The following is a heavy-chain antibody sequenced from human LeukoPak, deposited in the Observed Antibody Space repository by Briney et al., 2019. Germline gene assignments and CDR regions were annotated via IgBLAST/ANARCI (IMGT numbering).Heavy chain of an antibody. D-gene: IGHD4-17*01. J-gene: IGHJ4*02. Sequence: GGSLRLSCAASGFTFNHHWMSWVRQAPGKGLEWVANIKQDESEEYYADSVKGRFTISRDNSKNTLYLQMNSLRAEDTAVYYCAKLPFPSSMTTEHHQKNYWGQGTLVTVSS. CDR2: IKQDESEE. CDR1: GFTFNHHW. CDR3: AKLPFPSSMTTEHHQKNY. V-gene: IGHV3-7*01.